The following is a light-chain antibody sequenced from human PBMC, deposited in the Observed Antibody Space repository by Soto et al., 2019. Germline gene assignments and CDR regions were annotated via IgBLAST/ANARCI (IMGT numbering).Light chain of an antibody. CDR3: QQSHSIAYT. CDR2: AAS. CDR1: QTISSY. J-gene: IGKJ2*01. V-gene: IGKV1-39*01. Sequence: DIQMTQSPSSLSASVGDRVTITCRASQTISSYLNWYQHKPGKATKLLIYAASSLQSGAPSRFSGNGSGTDFTLTISSLQPEDFATYYCQQSHSIAYTFGQGTKLEIK.